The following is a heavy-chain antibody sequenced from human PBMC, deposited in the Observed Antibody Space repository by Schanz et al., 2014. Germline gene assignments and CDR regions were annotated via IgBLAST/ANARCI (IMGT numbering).Heavy chain of an antibody. J-gene: IGHJ3*02. V-gene: IGHV3-74*01. CDR1: GFTFNDYW. D-gene: IGHD7-27*01. CDR3: ARENLNWEAFDI. Sequence: EVQLVESGGGLVQPGGSLRLSCAASGFTFNDYWMHWVRQAPGKGLVWVSRINSDGRSTNYADSVKGRFTISRDNSKNTLYLQMNSLRAEDTAVYYCARENLNWEAFDIWGQGTVVTVSS. CDR2: INSDGRST.